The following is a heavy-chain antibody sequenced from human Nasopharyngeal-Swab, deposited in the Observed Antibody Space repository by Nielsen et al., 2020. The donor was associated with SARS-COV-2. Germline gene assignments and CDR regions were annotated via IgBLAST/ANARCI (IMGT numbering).Heavy chain of an antibody. CDR3: AREIGDTVTIDY. CDR2: ISSSSSYI. J-gene: IGHJ4*02. Sequence: RQRPGKGLEWVSSISSSSSYIYYADSVKGRFTISRDNAKNSLYLQMNSLRAEDTAVYYCAREIGDTVTIDYWGQGTLVTVSS. V-gene: IGHV3-21*01. D-gene: IGHD4-17*01.